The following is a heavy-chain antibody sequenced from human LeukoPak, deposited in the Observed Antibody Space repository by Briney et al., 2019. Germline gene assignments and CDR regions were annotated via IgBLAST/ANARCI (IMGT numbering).Heavy chain of an antibody. D-gene: IGHD3-22*01. CDR3: AHTTSYYYDSSGYPLYYFDY. V-gene: IGHV2-5*02. CDR2: IYWDDDK. J-gene: IGHJ4*02. CDR1: GFSLSTSGVG. Sequence: GSGPTLVKPTQTLTLTCTFSGFSLSTSGVGVGWIRQPPGKALEWLALIYWDDDKRYSPSLKSRLTITKDTSKNQVVLTMTNMDPVDTATYYCAHTTSYYYDSSGYPLYYFDYWGQGTLVTVSS.